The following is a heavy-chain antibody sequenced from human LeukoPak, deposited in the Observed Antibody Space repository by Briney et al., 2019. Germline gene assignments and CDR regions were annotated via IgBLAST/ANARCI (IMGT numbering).Heavy chain of an antibody. D-gene: IGHD2-15*01. CDR3: ARDGGPGYCSGGSCYSPFDY. CDR1: GFTFSSYA. CDR2: IWYDGSNK. Sequence: GGSLRLSCAASGFTFSSYAMSWVRQAPGKGLEWVAVIWYDGSNKYYADSVKGRFTISRDNSKNTLYLQMNSLRAEDTAVYYCARDGGPGYCSGGSCYSPFDYWGQGTLVTVSS. V-gene: IGHV3-33*08. J-gene: IGHJ4*02.